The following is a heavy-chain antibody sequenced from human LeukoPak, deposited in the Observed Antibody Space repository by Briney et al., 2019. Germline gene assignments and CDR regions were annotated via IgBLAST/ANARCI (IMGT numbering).Heavy chain of an antibody. CDR2: IKQGESER. J-gene: IGHJ3*02. V-gene: IGHV3-7*04. CDR1: GFTFRSYR. Sequence: GGSLGLSCEASGFTFRSYRMNWFRQAPGKGLEWVASIKQGESERYYVDSVNGRFTISRDNAKNSLYLQMNSLRAEDTAVYYCARGDNRAFDIWGQGTMVTVSS. CDR3: ARGDNRAFDI. D-gene: IGHD3-22*01.